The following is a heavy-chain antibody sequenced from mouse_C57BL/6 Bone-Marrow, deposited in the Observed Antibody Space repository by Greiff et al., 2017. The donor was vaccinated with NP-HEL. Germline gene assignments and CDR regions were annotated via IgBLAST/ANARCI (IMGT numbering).Heavy chain of an antibody. CDR3: ARGAY. J-gene: IGHJ3*01. V-gene: IGHV1-80*01. Sequence: QVQLKESGAELVKPGASVKLSCKASGYEFSNYWMNWVKQRPGKGLEWIGQIYPGGGDTYYNGQFKDKATLTADKSSSPAYMQLSRLTSEDSAVYFCARGAYWGQGTLVTVSA. CDR1: GYEFSNYW. CDR2: IYPGGGDT.